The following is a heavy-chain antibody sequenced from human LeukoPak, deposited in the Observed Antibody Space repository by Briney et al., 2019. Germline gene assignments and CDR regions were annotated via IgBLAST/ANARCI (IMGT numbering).Heavy chain of an antibody. D-gene: IGHD4-17*01. J-gene: IGHJ4*02. CDR2: ISAYNGNT. V-gene: IGHV1-18*04. Sequence: RASVKVSCKASGYRFIDYFIHWVRQAPGQGLEWMGWISAYNGNTNYAQKLQGRVTMTTDTSTSTAYMELRSLRSDDTAVYYCARLTYGDRYFDYWGQGTLVTVSS. CDR1: GYRFIDYF. CDR3: ARLTYGDRYFDY.